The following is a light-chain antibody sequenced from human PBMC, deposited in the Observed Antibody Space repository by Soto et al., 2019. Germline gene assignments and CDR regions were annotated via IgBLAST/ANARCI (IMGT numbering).Light chain of an antibody. CDR3: QQYKSYSAHGLT. V-gene: IGKV1-5*01. CDR1: QPIFTS. Sequence: DIPMAQSPSALFASIGDRVSVTCRAGQPIFTSLAWYQQKPGKAPKLLIYDASVLQTGVPSRFSGFSSGTDFTLTISGLQPDDFATYFCQQYKSYSAHGLTFGGGTKVGIK. CDR2: DAS. J-gene: IGKJ4*01.